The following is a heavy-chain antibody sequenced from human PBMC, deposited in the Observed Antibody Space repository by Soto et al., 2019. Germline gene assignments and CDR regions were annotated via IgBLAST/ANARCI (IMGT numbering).Heavy chain of an antibody. CDR2: IYWDDGK. D-gene: IGHD2-8*01. CDR1: GFSLSTSGVG. Sequence: QITLKESGPTLVKPTQTLTLTCTFSGFSLSTSGVGVGWIRQPPGKALEWLALIYWDDGKRYSPSLKSRLTITKDTYKNQVALTKTNMDPVDTGTYYCAHSRDCTNGVCFLGTFDIWGQGTMVTVSS. V-gene: IGHV2-5*02. J-gene: IGHJ3*02. CDR3: AHSRDCTNGVCFLGTFDI.